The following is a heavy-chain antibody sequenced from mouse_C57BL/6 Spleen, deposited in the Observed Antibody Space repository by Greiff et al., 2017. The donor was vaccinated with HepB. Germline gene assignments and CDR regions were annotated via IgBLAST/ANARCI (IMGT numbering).Heavy chain of an antibody. J-gene: IGHJ2*01. Sequence: VQLQQSGAELVKPGASVKMSCKASGYTFTSYWITWVKQRPGQGLEWIGDIYPGSGSTNYNEKFKSKATLTVDTSSSTAYMQLSSLTSEDSAVYYCAREGYWDVDDYWGQGTTLTVSS. V-gene: IGHV1-55*01. CDR3: AREGYWDVDDY. CDR2: IYPGSGST. D-gene: IGHD4-1*01. CDR1: GYTFTSYW.